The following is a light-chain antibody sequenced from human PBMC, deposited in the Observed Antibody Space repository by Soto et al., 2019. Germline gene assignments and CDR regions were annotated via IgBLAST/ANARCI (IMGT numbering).Light chain of an antibody. J-gene: IGKJ1*01. V-gene: IGKV3-20*01. CDR2: GAS. CDR1: QSVTSTH. Sequence: EIVLTQSPGTLSLSPGERATLSCRASQSVTSTHLAWYQQKPGQAPRLLIYGASIRATGIPDRFSGSGSGTGFTLTISRLEPEDLAVDYCQQYGSSPWTFGQGTKVEIK. CDR3: QQYGSSPWT.